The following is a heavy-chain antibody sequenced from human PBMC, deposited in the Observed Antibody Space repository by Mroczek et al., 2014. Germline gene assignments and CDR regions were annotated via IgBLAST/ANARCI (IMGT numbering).Heavy chain of an antibody. CDR1: GFTVSSNY. Sequence: VQLVESGEAWSSLGGSLRLSCAASGFTVSSNYMSWVRQAPGKGLEWVSVIYSGGSTYYADSVKGRFTISRDNSKNTLYLQMNSLRAEDTAVYYCARDRPITIFGVAGYYYYGMDVWGQGTTVTVSS. CDR3: ARDRPITIFGVAGYYYYGMDV. J-gene: IGHJ6*02. V-gene: IGHV3-66*02. CDR2: IYSGGST. D-gene: IGHD3-3*01.